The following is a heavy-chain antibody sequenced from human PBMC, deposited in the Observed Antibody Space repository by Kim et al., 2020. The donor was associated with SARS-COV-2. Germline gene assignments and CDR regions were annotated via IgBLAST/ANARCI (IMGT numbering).Heavy chain of an antibody. Sequence: SADSVNGRFTISRDNAKNTLYLQMNSLRAEDTAVYYCARRQFTSGWYYFDYWGQGTLVTVSS. V-gene: IGHV3-74*01. D-gene: IGHD6-19*01. CDR3: ARRQFTSGWYYFDY. J-gene: IGHJ4*02.